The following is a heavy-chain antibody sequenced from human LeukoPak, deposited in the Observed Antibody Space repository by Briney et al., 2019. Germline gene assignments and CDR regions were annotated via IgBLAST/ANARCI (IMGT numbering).Heavy chain of an antibody. Sequence: GGSLRLSCAASGFTFSSYSMNWVRQAPGKGLEWVSSISSSSSYIYYAGSVKGRFTISRDNAKNSLYLQMNSLRAEDTAVYYCARVGAGRYDYWGQGTLVTVSS. CDR1: GFTFSSYS. J-gene: IGHJ4*02. D-gene: IGHD1-26*01. V-gene: IGHV3-21*01. CDR2: ISSSSSYI. CDR3: ARVGAGRYDY.